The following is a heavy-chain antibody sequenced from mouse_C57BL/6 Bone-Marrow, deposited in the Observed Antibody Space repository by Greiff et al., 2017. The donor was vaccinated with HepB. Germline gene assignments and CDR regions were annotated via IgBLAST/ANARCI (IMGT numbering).Heavy chain of an antibody. J-gene: IGHJ2*01. CDR2: IDPENGDT. V-gene: IGHV14-4*01. CDR1: GFNIKDDY. CDR3: TRLRGGGDY. D-gene: IGHD2-4*01. Sequence: EVQLQQSGAELVRPGASVKLSCTASGFNIKDDYMHWVKQRPEQGLEWIGWIDPENGDTEYASKFQGKATITADTSSKTAYLQLSSLTSEDTAVYYCTRLRGGGDYWGQGTTLTVSS.